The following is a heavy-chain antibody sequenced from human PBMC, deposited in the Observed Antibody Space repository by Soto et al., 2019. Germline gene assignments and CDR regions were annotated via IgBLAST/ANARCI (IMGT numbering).Heavy chain of an antibody. CDR3: XGXXXXXXXXXXXXXXXYYYGMDV. V-gene: IGHV3-73*02. CDR2: IRTKANSYAT. J-gene: IGHJ6*02. Sequence: EVQLVESGGGLVQPGESLKLSCAASGFTFRGSAMHWVRQASGKGLEWVGRIRTKANSYATAYAASVQGRFTISRDDSXXTAXLXMXXXXXXXXXXXXXXGXXXXXXXXXXXXXXXYYYGMDVWGPGTAVTVSS. D-gene: IGHD5-12*01. CDR1: GFTFRGSA.